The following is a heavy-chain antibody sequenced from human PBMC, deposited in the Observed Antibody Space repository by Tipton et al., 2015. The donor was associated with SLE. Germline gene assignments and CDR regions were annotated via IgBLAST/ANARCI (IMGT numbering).Heavy chain of an antibody. CDR3: ARDLNGYNRGYYYYMDV. Sequence: TLSLTCAVSGGSISSGGYSWSWIRQPPGKGLEWIGYIYYSGSTNYNPSLKSRVTISVDTSRSQFSLKLTSVTAADTAIYYCARDLNGYNRGYYYYMDVWGKGTTVTVSS. V-gene: IGHV4-61*08. CDR1: GGSISSGGYS. J-gene: IGHJ6*03. D-gene: IGHD5-24*01. CDR2: IYYSGST.